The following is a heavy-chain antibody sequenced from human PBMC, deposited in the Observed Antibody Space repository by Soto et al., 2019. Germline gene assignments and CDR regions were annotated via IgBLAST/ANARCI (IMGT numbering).Heavy chain of an antibody. J-gene: IGHJ4*01. CDR2: IYYSGTT. D-gene: IGHD3-10*01. CDR1: GGSINNYY. CDR3: TRATYYRYYFDV. V-gene: IGHV4-59*01. Sequence: KTSETLSLTCTVSGGSINNYYLSWIRQSPGKGLEWIGYIYYSGTTNYNPSLKSRVTISIDRSENQFSLKVSSVTAADTAVYFCTRATYYRYYFDVWGHGTLVTVSS.